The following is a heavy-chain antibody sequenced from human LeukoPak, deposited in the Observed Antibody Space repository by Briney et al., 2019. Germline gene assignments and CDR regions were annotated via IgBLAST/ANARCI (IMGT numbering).Heavy chain of an antibody. Sequence: SETLSLTCTVSGGSISGYYWSWIRQPPGKGLEWIGYIHYSGNTNYNPSLKSRVTISVDTSKNQFSLKLSSATAADTAVYYCVSLGYSYGYNYFDYWGQGTLVTVSS. CDR3: VSLGYSYGYNYFDY. CDR1: GGSISGYY. J-gene: IGHJ4*02. V-gene: IGHV4-59*01. CDR2: IHYSGNT. D-gene: IGHD5-18*01.